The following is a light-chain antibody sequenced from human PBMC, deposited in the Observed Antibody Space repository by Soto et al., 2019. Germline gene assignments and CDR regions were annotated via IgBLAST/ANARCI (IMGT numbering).Light chain of an antibody. Sequence: QSVLTQPASVSGSPGQSITISCTGTSSDVGAYNSVSWYQQHPGKAPQLMIYEVSNRPSGVSNRFSGSKSGNTASLTISGLQAEDETDYYCSSYTSTSARVFGGGTKLTVL. V-gene: IGLV2-14*01. CDR3: SSYTSTSARV. J-gene: IGLJ3*02. CDR1: SSDVGAYNS. CDR2: EVS.